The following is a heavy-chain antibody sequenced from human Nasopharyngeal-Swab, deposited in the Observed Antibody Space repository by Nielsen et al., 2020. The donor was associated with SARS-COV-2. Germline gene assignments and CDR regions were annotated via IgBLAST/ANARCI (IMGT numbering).Heavy chain of an antibody. Sequence: GESLKISCAASGFTFSSYGMHWVRQAPGKGLEWVAVIWYDGSNKYYADSVKGRFTISRDNSKNTLYLKMNSLRAEDTAVYYCAKDTYDSSGYFRIYYYYGMDVWGQGTTVTVSS. CDR1: GFTFSSYG. D-gene: IGHD3-22*01. CDR2: IWYDGSNK. V-gene: IGHV3-30*02. J-gene: IGHJ6*02. CDR3: AKDTYDSSGYFRIYYYYGMDV.